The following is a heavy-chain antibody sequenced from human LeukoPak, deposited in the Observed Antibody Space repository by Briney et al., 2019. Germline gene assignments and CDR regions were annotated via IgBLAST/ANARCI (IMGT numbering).Heavy chain of an antibody. CDR2: IYYSGST. CDR3: ATLVEPWYFDL. V-gene: IGHV4-30-4*01. Sequence: SETLSLTCTVSGGSISSGDYYWSWIRQPPGKGLEWIGYIYYSGSTYYNPSLKSRVTISVDTSKNQFSLKLSSVTAADTAVYYCATLVEPWYFDLWGRGTLVTVSS. D-gene: IGHD3-9*01. J-gene: IGHJ2*01. CDR1: GGSISSGDYY.